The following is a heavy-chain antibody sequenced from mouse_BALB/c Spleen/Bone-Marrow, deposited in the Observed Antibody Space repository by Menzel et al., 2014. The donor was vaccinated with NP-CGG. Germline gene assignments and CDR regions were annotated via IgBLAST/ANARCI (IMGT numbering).Heavy chain of an antibody. CDR1: GFDLSRYW. D-gene: IGHD1-1*01. J-gene: IGHJ3*01. Sequence: EVKLLESGGGLVQPGGSLKLSCAASGFDLSRYWMSWVRQAPGKGLEWIGEINPDSSTINYTPSLKDKFIISRDNAKNTLYLQMSKVRSEDTALYYCARLYYYGQFAYWGQGTLVTVSA. CDR3: ARLYYYGQFAY. CDR2: INPDSSTI. V-gene: IGHV4-1*02.